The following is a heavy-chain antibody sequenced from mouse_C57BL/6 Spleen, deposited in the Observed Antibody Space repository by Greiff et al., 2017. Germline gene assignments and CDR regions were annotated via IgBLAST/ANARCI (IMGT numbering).Heavy chain of an antibody. J-gene: IGHJ2*01. CDR3: TRLKEFDY. CDR2: IDPETGGT. V-gene: IGHV1-15*01. CDR1: GYTFTDYE. Sequence: VKLMESGAELVRPGASVTLSCKASGYTFTDYEMHWVKQTPVHGLEWIGAIDPETGGTAYNQKFKGKAILTADKSSSTAYMELRSLTSEDSAVYYCTRLKEFDYWGQGTTLTVSS.